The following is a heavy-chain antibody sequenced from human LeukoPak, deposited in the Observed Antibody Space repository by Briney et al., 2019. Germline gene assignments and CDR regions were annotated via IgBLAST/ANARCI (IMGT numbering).Heavy chain of an antibody. J-gene: IGHJ5*02. Sequence: PSETLSLTCTVSGAAISSYYWNWIRQPPGKGLEWIGYIYYSGNASYNPSLKGRVTMSLDTSKNRFSLRLRSVTAADTAVYCARTTTVVPRLMWFDPWGQGTLVTVSS. CDR2: IYYSGNA. D-gene: IGHD4-23*01. V-gene: IGHV4-59*08. CDR1: GAAISSYY. CDR3: RTTTVVPRLMWFDP.